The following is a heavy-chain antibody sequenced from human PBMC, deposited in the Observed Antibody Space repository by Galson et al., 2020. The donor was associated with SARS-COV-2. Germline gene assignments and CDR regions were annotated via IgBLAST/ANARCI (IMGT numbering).Heavy chain of an antibody. CDR3: ARVTYYYNNSGRRKYALDI. Sequence: SSETLSLTFTVFGASLSTWSWTWFRQAPGKGLQWIGDLTESGITNSNPSLWDRDTISADTSRSHLSLRLSSVTAADTAVYYCARVTYYYNNSGRRKYALDIWGQGTKVRVSS. V-gene: IGHV4-59*01. D-gene: IGHD3-22*01. CDR2: LTESGIT. CDR1: GASLSTWS. J-gene: IGHJ3*02.